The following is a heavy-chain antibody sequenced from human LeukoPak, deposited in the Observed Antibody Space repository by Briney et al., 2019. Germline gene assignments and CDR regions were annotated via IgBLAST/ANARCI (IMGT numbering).Heavy chain of an antibody. CDR2: IKSKTDGGTT. V-gene: IGHV3-15*01. D-gene: IGHD3-22*01. CDR3: TTDLTTVVVITIDP. CDR1: GFTFSNAW. J-gene: IGHJ5*02. Sequence: GGSLRLSCAASGFTFSNAWMSWVRQAPGKGLEWVGRIKSKTDGGTTDYAAPVKGRFTISRDDSKNTLYLQMNSLKTEDTAAYYCTTDLTTVVVITIDPWGQGTLVTVSS.